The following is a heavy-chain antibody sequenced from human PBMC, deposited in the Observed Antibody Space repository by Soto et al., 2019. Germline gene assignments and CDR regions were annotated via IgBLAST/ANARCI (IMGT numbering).Heavy chain of an antibody. CDR1: GDTISTGGYT. J-gene: IGHJ6*01. Sequence: SETLSLTCDVSGDTISTGGYTWAWIRQPPGKALEWIGHTYHSGNPYYNPSLKSRVIISVDRSKNQFSLKVRSVTAADTAVYYCASDGGFCTIGVCPVYYYDGMDVWGQGSTVTVSS. V-gene: IGHV4-30-2*01. CDR3: ASDGGFCTIGVCPVYYYDGMDV. D-gene: IGHD2-8*01. CDR2: TYHSGNP.